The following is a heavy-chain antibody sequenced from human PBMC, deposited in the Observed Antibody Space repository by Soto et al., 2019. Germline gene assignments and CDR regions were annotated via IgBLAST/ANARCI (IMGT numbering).Heavy chain of an antibody. D-gene: IGHD3-3*01. J-gene: IGHJ4*02. V-gene: IGHV1-69*02. CDR3: ARVLESHYYFDY. Sequence: SVKVSCKASGGTFSSYTISWVRQAPGQGLEWMGRIIPILGIANYAQKLQGRVTMTTDTSTSTAYMELRSLRSDDTAVYYCARVLESHYYFDYWGQGTLVTVSS. CDR1: GGTFSSYT. CDR2: IIPILGIA.